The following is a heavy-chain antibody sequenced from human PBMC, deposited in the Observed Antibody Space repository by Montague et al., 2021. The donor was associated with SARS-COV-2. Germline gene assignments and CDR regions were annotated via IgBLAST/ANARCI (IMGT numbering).Heavy chain of an antibody. D-gene: IGHD2-21*01. CDR1: GGSISSSSYY. Sequence: SETLSLTCTVSGGSISSSSYYWGWIRQPPGKGLEWIGSIYYSGSTYYNPSLKSRVTISVDTSKNQFSLKLSSVTAAGTAVYYCAREVRGRIVVVIAIPYYYFDYWGQGTLVTVSS. CDR2: IYYSGST. V-gene: IGHV4-39*02. CDR3: AREVRGRIVVVIAIPYYYFDY. J-gene: IGHJ4*02.